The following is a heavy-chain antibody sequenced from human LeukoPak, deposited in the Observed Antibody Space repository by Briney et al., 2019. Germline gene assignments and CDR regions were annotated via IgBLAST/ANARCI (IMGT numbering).Heavy chain of an antibody. CDR3: ARDDYYGDGG. CDR1: GFTFSSYA. V-gene: IGHV3-30*04. D-gene: IGHD3-10*01. J-gene: IGHJ4*02. CDR2: ISYDGSNK. Sequence: GGSLRLSCVASGFTFSSYAMHWVRQAPGKGLEWVAVISYDGSNKYYADSVKGRFTISRDNSKNTLYLQMNSLRAEDTAVYYCARDDYYGDGGWGQGTLVTVSS.